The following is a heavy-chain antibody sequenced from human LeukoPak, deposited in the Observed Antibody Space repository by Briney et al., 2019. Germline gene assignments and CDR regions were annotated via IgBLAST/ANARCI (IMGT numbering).Heavy chain of an antibody. D-gene: IGHD5-12*01. CDR1: GFTFRSYA. CDR2: MSSDSSFI. V-gene: IGHV3-21*05. Sequence: GGSLSLSCVASGFTFRSYAMNWVRQAPGKGLEWVSYMSSDSSFINYADSVKGRFTISRDNAKNSLFLQMDSPRADDTAVYYCARGEVATTYYYGMDVWGQGTTVTVSS. CDR3: ARGEVATTYYYGMDV. J-gene: IGHJ6*02.